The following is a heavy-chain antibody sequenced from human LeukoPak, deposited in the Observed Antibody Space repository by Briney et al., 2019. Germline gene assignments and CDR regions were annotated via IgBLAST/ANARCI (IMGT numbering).Heavy chain of an antibody. CDR2: IYTSGST. D-gene: IGHD6-19*01. J-gene: IGHJ4*02. V-gene: IGHV4-4*07. CDR1: GGSISSYY. Sequence: PSETLSLTCTVSGGSISSYYWSWIRQPAGKGLEWIGRIYTSGSTNYNPSLKSRVTISVDKSKNQFSLKLSSVTAADTAVYYRARVKRSSGWVDYWGQGTLVTVSS. CDR3: ARVKRSSGWVDY.